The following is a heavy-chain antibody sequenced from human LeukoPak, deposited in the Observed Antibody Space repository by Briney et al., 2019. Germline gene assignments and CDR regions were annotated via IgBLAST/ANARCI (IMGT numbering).Heavy chain of an antibody. V-gene: IGHV3-9*01. J-gene: IGHJ4*02. D-gene: IGHD6-13*01. CDR1: GFTFDDYA. Sequence: GGSLRLSCAASGFTFDDYAMHWVRQAPGKGLEWVPGISWNSGNIGYADSVKGRFTISRDNAKNSLYLQMNSLRADDTALYYCAKAITGYSSTSFDYWGQGTLVTVSS. CDR3: AKAITGYSSTSFDY. CDR2: ISWNSGNI.